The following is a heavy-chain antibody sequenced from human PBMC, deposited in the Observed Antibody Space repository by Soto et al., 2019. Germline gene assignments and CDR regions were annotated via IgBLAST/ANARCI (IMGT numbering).Heavy chain of an antibody. D-gene: IGHD2-21*01. CDR2: INPHSGDT. V-gene: IGHV1-2*02. CDR1: GYTFTDHY. Sequence: QVQLVQSGAEVKKPGASVKVSYVASGYTFTDHYIHWVRQAPGQGLEWMGWINPHSGDTIYAQKFQGRVNMTRDTSISTAYMELGRLRSYDTAGYYCARGRRVNFYGMEFWGQGTTVTVSS. CDR3: ARGRRVNFYGMEF. J-gene: IGHJ6*01.